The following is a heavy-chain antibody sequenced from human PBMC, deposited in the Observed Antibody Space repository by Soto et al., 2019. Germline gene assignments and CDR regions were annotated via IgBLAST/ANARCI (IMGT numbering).Heavy chain of an antibody. CDR1: AGTFSGYG. Sequence: HLVQSGAEVKKPGSSVKVSCKVSAGTFSGYGINWVRQAPGQGLEWMGATIPIFATTNYAQKFQDRVTMAADTSTGTSSLELRSLTSDDSAMYYCARTLFAFDISGQCPSDPWGQGTLVTVSA. CDR3: ARTLFAFDISGQCPSDP. V-gene: IGHV1-69*06. D-gene: IGHD3-22*01. CDR2: TIPIFATT. J-gene: IGHJ5*02.